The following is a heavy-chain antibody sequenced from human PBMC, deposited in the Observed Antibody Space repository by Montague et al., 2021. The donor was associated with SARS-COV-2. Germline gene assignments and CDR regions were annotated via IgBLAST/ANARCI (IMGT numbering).Heavy chain of an antibody. CDR2: IYYSGNT. D-gene: IGHD3-22*01. J-gene: IGHJ3*02. CDR3: ARLPPYKFNSNGHYYSAVGI. Sequence: SETLSLTCTVSGGSISSSGYYWGWIRQPPGKGLEWIGSIYYSGNTYYSPSLQSRVTISVDTSKNQFSLRLNSMTAADTAVYYCARLPPYKFNSNGHYYSAVGIWGQGTMVTVSS. CDR1: GGSISSSGYY. V-gene: IGHV4-39*01.